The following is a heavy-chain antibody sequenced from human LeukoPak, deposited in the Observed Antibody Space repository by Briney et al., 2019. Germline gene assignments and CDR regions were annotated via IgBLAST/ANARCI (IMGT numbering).Heavy chain of an antibody. V-gene: IGHV3-23*01. D-gene: IGHD2-8*01. CDR1: GFNFDDYT. CDR3: AKDPDCTSGICYTFFDY. J-gene: IGHJ4*02. Sequence: PGGSLRLSCAASGFNFDDYTIHWVRQVPGKGLEWVSAISGSGGSTYYADSVKGRFAISRDNSKNTMYLQMNSLRAEDTAVYYCAKDPDCTSGICYTFFDYWGQGTLVTVSS. CDR2: ISGSGGST.